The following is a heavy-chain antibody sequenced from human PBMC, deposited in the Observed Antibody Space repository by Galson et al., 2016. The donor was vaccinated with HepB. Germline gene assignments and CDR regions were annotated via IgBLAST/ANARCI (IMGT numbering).Heavy chain of an antibody. V-gene: IGHV6-1*01. CDR2: TFYRSNWQT. Sequence: CAISGDSVSSNIAGWYWIRQSPSRGLEWLGRTFYRSNWQTDYAESVRSRITINADTSKNQFYLHLSFVTPEDTAVDYCARSYLLGPGFGWWGRGTLVTVSS. D-gene: IGHD3-3*01. CDR1: GDSVSSNIAG. CDR3: ARSYLLGPGFGW. J-gene: IGHJ4*02.